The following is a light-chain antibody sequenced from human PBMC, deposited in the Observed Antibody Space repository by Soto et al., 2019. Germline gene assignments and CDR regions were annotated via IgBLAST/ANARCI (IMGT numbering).Light chain of an antibody. CDR1: QSVSSNF. CDR2: GAS. CDR3: QQYGSSPRT. Sequence: EIVLTQSPGTLSLSPGERATLSCRASQSVSSNFLAWYQQKPGQAPRLLIYGASSRATGIPDRFSGSGSGTDFTLTISRLEPEDFEVYYCQQYGSSPRTFGQGTKLDIK. V-gene: IGKV3-20*01. J-gene: IGKJ2*01.